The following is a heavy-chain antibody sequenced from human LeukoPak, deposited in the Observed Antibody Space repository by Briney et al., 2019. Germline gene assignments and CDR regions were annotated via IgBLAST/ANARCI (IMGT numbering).Heavy chain of an antibody. V-gene: IGHV3-66*01. D-gene: IGHD6-13*01. CDR1: GFTVSSNH. CDR3: ARFSSSAAAGTIDY. CDR2: IYSGGGT. Sequence: GGSLRLSCAASGFTVSSNHMNWVRQAAGKGLEWVSVIYSGGGTYYADSVEGRFTISRDNSKNTLYLQMNSLRAEDTAVYYCARFSSSAAAGTIDYWGQGTLVTVSS. J-gene: IGHJ4*02.